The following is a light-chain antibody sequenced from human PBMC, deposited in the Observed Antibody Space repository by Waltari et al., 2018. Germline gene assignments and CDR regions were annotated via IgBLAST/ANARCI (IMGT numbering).Light chain of an antibody. CDR2: SAS. Sequence: IQMTQSPSSLSASVGDRVTITCRASQTVSDYVNWYQGKAGKAPSLLIYSASKLHTGVPSRFSGSGSGTHFTLTISSLQPVDFATYYCLQSYSGQWTFGQGTKVEIK. J-gene: IGKJ1*01. CDR1: QTVSDY. V-gene: IGKV1-39*01. CDR3: LQSYSGQWT.